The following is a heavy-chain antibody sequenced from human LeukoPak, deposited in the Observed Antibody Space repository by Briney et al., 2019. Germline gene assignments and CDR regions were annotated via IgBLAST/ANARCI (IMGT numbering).Heavy chain of an antibody. D-gene: IGHD4-17*01. J-gene: IGHJ3*02. CDR3: ARDYSDYVGAFDI. V-gene: IGHV5-51*01. CDR2: IYPGDSDT. CDR1: GYSFTNYW. Sequence: GESLKISCKGSGYSFTNYWIGWVRQIPGKGLEWMGIIYPGDSDTRYSPSFQGQVTMSADKSISTAYLQWSSLKASDTAMYYCARDYSDYVGAFDIWGQGTMVTVSS.